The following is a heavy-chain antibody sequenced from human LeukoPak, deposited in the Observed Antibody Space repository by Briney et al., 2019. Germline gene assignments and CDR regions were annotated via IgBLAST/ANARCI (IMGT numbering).Heavy chain of an antibody. V-gene: IGHV3-48*03. Sequence: GGSLRLSCAASGFPFSSYEMNWVRQAPGKGLEWVSYIGSSGTIMYYADSVKGRFTISRDNAKNSLYLQMNGLRVEDTAVYYCARGSEWEPLYYFDYWGRGALVTVSS. D-gene: IGHD1-26*01. CDR1: GFPFSSYE. CDR3: ARGSEWEPLYYFDY. CDR2: IGSSGTIM. J-gene: IGHJ4*02.